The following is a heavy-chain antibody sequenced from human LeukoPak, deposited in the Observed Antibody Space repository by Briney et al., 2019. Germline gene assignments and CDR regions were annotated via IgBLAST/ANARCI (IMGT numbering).Heavy chain of an antibody. J-gene: IGHJ4*02. CDR3: ASQYDRYYDILTGYYKS. V-gene: IGHV4-34*01. Sequence: SETLSLTCAVYGGSFSGYYWSWLRQPPGKGLEWIGEINHSGSTNYNPSLKSRVTIPVDTSKNQFSLKLSSVTAADTAVYYCASQYDRYYDILTGYYKSWGQGTLVTVSS. CDR1: GGSFSGYY. D-gene: IGHD3-9*01. CDR2: INHSGST.